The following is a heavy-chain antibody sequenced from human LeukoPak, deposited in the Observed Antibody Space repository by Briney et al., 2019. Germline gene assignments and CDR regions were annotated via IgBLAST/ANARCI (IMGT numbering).Heavy chain of an antibody. V-gene: IGHV4-59*01. CDR3: ARDTYHYEYGSDNIDYFDS. CDR2: LHCGGPT. Sequence: SETLSLTCTVCGGSTYNFHWSWLPQSPGMGREWVGYLHCGGPTNSSPSHGRRVTMSVNTSKNKFSPKLSSVTAADTADYYCARDTYHYEYGSDNIDYFDSWGQGNLVTVSS. CDR1: GGSTYNFH. D-gene: IGHD3-3*01. J-gene: IGHJ4*02.